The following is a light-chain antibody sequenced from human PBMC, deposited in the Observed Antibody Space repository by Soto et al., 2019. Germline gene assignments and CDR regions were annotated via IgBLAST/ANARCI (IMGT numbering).Light chain of an antibody. J-gene: IGKJ1*01. CDR2: KAS. CDR3: QHYQRLWT. Sequence: DIQMTQSPSTLSASVGDTVTITCRASQSISSWLAWYQQKPGKAPKVLIYKASSLESGVPSRFSGSRSGTEFTLTISSLQPDDSATYYCQHYQRLWTFGQGTKVEIK. V-gene: IGKV1-5*03. CDR1: QSISSW.